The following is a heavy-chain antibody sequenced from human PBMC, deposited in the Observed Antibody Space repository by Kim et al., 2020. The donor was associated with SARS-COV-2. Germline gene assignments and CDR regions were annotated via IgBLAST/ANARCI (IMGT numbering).Heavy chain of an antibody. CDR1: GFTFSSYG. CDR2: ISYDGSNK. D-gene: IGHD3-10*01. J-gene: IGHJ4*01. CDR3: AKDGSGVLLWFGEFDY. Sequence: GGSLRLSCAASGFTFSSYGMHWVRQAPGKGLEWVAVISYDGSNKYYADSVKGRFTISRDNSKNTLYLQMNSLRAEDTAVYYCAKDGSGVLLWFGEFDYWG. V-gene: IGHV3-30*18.